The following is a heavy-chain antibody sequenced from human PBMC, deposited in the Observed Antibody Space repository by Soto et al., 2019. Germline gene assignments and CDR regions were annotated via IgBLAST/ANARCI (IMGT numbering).Heavy chain of an antibody. Sequence: GGSLRLSCAASGFTFRSYAMSWVRQAPGKGLEWVSLISGSGGGTYYADSVKGRFSISRDNAKNSLYLQMNSLRAEDTALYYCAKSTGGTANGMDVWGQGTTVTVSS. CDR3: AKSTGGTANGMDV. J-gene: IGHJ6*02. CDR1: GFTFRSYA. V-gene: IGHV3-23*01. CDR2: ISGSGGGT. D-gene: IGHD2-8*02.